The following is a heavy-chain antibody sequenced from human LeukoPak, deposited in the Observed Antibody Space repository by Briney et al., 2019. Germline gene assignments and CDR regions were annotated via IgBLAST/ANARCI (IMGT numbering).Heavy chain of an antibody. CDR3: VKDMDPNGHDYEQVFHY. D-gene: IGHD2-8*01. V-gene: IGHV3-9*01. Sequence: PGRSLRLSCAASGFTFDDYAMHWVRQAPGKGLEWVSGISWNSGSIGYADSVKGRFAISRDNAKNSLSLQMDSLRAEDTAFYYCVKDMDPNGHDYEQVFHYWGLGTLVTVSS. CDR2: ISWNSGSI. CDR1: GFTFDDYA. J-gene: IGHJ4*02.